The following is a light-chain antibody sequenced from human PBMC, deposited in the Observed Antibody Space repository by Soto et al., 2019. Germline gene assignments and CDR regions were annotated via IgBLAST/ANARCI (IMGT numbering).Light chain of an antibody. CDR3: QSYDSSLSAWV. V-gene: IGLV1-40*01. CDR1: SSNIGSVYD. CDR2: VNS. Sequence: QSVLTQPTSVSGAPGQRVTVSCTGNSSNIGSVYDVHWYQQLSGSPPRLLISVNSNRPSGVPDRFSGSKSGASASLVIAGLQAEDEGDYYCQSYDSSLSAWVFGGGTKLTVL. J-gene: IGLJ3*02.